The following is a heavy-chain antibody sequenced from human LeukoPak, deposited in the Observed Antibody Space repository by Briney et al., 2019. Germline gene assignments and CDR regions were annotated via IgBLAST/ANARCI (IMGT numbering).Heavy chain of an antibody. CDR3: VKGRAGLEEVDY. D-gene: IGHD3/OR15-3a*01. J-gene: IGHJ4*02. CDR1: GFTFSNYS. CDR2: ISGSGDST. Sequence: GGSLRLSCAASGFTFSNYSMNWVRQAPGKGLEWVSVISGSGDSTYYADSVKGRFTISRDNSKNTLYLQMNSLRADDTAVYYCVKGRAGLEEVDYWGQGTLVTVSS. V-gene: IGHV3-23*01.